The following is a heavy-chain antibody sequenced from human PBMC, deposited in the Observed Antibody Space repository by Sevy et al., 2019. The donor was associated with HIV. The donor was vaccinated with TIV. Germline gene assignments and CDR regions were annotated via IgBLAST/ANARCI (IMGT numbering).Heavy chain of an antibody. D-gene: IGHD2-8*02. J-gene: IGHJ4*02. CDR3: ARGPSFLVVSDAPVDY. CDR2: INSRSSTI. Sequence: GGSLRLSCVASGSTFSTNSMNWVRQAPGKGLEWVSYINSRSSTIHYADSVKGRFTIFRDNAQNSLYLQMNSLRGEDTAVYYCARGPSFLVVSDAPVDYWGQGTLVTVSS. V-gene: IGHV3-48*01. CDR1: GSTFSTNS.